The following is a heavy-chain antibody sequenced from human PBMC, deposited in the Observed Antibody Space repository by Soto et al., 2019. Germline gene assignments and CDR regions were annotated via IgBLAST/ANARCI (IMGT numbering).Heavy chain of an antibody. D-gene: IGHD6-19*01. Sequence: QVQLVQSGAEVKKPGASVKVSCKASGYTFTGYYMHWVRQAPGQGLEWMGWINPNSGGTNYAQKFQGWVTMTRDTSISTAYMEPSRLRSDDTAVYYCARAAQVAVAARYALGYWGQGTLVTVSS. CDR2: INPNSGGT. J-gene: IGHJ4*02. CDR1: GYTFTGYY. V-gene: IGHV1-2*04. CDR3: ARAAQVAVAARYALGY.